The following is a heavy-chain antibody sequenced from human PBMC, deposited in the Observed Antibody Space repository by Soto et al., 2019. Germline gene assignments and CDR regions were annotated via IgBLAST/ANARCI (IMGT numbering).Heavy chain of an antibody. CDR1: GCTFSSYG. Sequence: SVKVSCKASGCTFSSYGISWVRQAAGKGLEWMGGIIPIFGTANYAQKVEGRGTITAEEATSTAYMELSSLSSLGNTVYYYGRVGYYYYYCMDVWGQGTTVTVSS. CDR2: IIPIFGTA. CDR3: GRVGYYYYYCMDV. J-gene: IGHJ6*02. V-gene: IGHV1-69*13. D-gene: IGHD3-16*01.